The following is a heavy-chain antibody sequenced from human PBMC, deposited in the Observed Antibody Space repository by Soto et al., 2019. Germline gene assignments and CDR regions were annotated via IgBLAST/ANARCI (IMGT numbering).Heavy chain of an antibody. CDR2: IYYSGST. CDR1: GGSISSYY. Sequence: PSETLSLTCTVSGGSISSYYWSWIRQPPGKGLEWIGYIYYSGSTNYNPSLKSRVTISVDTSKNQFSLKLSSVTAADTAVYYCASLEGTPYYFDYWGQGTLVTVS. D-gene: IGHD2-15*01. J-gene: IGHJ4*02. V-gene: IGHV4-59*08. CDR3: ASLEGTPYYFDY.